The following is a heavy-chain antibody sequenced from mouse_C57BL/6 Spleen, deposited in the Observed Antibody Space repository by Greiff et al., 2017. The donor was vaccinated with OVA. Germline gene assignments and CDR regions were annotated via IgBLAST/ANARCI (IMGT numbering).Heavy chain of an antibody. Sequence: EVKLMESGPGLVKPSQSLSLTCSVTGYSITSCYYWYWLRKFPGNKLEWRGYISYNVSNNYNPSLTNRISITRDTSKNKFFLNLNSVTTEDTATYYCERKDYDYDWYFDGWGTGTTVTVSS. CDR3: ERKDYDYDWYFDG. CDR2: ISYNVSN. CDR1: GYSITSCYY. J-gene: IGHJ1*03. V-gene: IGHV3-6*01. D-gene: IGHD2-4*01.